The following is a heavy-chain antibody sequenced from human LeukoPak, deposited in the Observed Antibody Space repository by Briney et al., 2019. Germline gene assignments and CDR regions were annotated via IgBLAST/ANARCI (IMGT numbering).Heavy chain of an antibody. Sequence: SVKVSCKASGGTFSSYAISWVRQAPGQGLEWMGGIIPIFGTANYAQKFQGGVTITTDESTSTAYMELSSLRSEDTAVYYCARAKSQYYYDPSDDAFDIWGQGTMVTVSS. J-gene: IGHJ3*02. V-gene: IGHV1-69*05. CDR3: ARAKSQYYYDPSDDAFDI. D-gene: IGHD3-22*01. CDR2: IIPIFGTA. CDR1: GGTFSSYA.